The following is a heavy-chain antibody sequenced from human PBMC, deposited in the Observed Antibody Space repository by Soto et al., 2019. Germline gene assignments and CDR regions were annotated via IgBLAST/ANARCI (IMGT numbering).Heavy chain of an antibody. CDR1: GDSISSSY. J-gene: IGHJ5*02. CDR2: IHSTGGS. CDR3: VRGVAEFGTDWFDP. V-gene: IGHV4-4*07. D-gene: IGHD2-8*02. Sequence: QVQLQESGPGLVKPSETLSLICTVSGDSISSSYWNWVRQTPDKRLEWNGRIHSTGGSYYNPSLRGRLTMSIDTSKKQFYLELTSVTAADTAVYYCVRGVAEFGTDWFDPWGQGTMVTVSS.